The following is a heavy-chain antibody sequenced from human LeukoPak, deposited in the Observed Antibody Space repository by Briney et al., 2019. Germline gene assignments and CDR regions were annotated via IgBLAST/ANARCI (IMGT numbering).Heavy chain of an antibody. J-gene: IGHJ2*01. CDR2: VSPNSGGT. Sequence: ASVKVSCTASGYSFTSYYMHWVRHAPGQGLEWMGWVSPNSGGTKNAHKFSDRVTMTRDTSIRTDSMEVTRLRSDDAGVYYCARGPSGAGPTAFWYFALWGRGTLVTVSS. D-gene: IGHD3-3*01. CDR1: GYSFTSYY. CDR3: ARGPSGAGPTAFWYFAL. V-gene: IGHV1-2*02.